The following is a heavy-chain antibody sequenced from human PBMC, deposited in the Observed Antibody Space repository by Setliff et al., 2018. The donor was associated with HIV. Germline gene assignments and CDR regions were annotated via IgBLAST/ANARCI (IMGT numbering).Heavy chain of an antibody. CDR3: ARGGYCNSDNCDRGRNFDY. D-gene: IGHD2-15*01. Sequence: PSETLSLTCAVCSGSFTGYYWTWIRQPPGKGLEWIGEINRFGITNYNPSLKSRLTLSVDTSKNQFSLNVNSVTAADTAVYYCARGGYCNSDNCDRGRNFDYWSQGMLVTVSS. CDR2: INRFGIT. V-gene: IGHV4-34*01. CDR1: SGSFTGYY. J-gene: IGHJ4*02.